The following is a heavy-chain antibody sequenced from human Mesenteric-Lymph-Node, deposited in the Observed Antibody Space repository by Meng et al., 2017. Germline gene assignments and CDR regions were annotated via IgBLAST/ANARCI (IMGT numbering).Heavy chain of an antibody. V-gene: IGHV3-74*01. J-gene: IGHJ5*02. D-gene: IGHD3-16*01. CDR2: INSDGSST. CDR3: ARESYAGGFDP. CDR1: GFTFSGYW. Sequence: EVPLVECGGGLCQAWGSVSSPFATSGFTFSGYWMHWVRQAPGKGLVWVSRINSDGSSTSYADSVKGRFTISRDNAKNTLYLQMNSLRAEDTAVYYCARESYAGGFDPWGQGTLVTVSS.